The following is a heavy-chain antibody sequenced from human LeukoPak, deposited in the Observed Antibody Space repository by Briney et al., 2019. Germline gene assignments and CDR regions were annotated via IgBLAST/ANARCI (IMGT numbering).Heavy chain of an antibody. CDR2: ISSSSSYI. Sequence: GGSLRLSCAASGFTFSSYSMNWVRQAPGKGLEWVSSISSSSSYIYYADSVKGRFTISRDNAKNSLYLQMNSLRAEDTAVYYCARPARPYGMDVWGQGTTVTVSS. CDR1: GFTFSSYS. J-gene: IGHJ6*02. CDR3: ARPARPYGMDV. V-gene: IGHV3-21*01.